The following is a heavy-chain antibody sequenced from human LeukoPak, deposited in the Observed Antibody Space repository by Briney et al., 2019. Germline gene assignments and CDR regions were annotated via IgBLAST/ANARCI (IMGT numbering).Heavy chain of an antibody. CDR3: ARGLGDSSGYYYSDY. V-gene: IGHV1-2*02. J-gene: IGHJ4*02. CDR2: ISPNSDDT. CDR1: GYTFTDYY. Sequence: GASVKVSCKASGYTFTDYYMHWVRQAPGQGLEWMGWISPNSDDTNYAQKFQGRVTMTRDTSVSTAYMELSSLRSDDTAVYYCARGLGDSSGYYYSDYWGQGTLVTVSS. D-gene: IGHD3-22*01.